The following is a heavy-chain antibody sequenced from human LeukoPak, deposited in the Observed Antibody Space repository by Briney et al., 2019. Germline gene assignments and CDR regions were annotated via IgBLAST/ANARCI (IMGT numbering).Heavy chain of an antibody. V-gene: IGHV4-39*07. Sequence: SETLSLTCTVSGGSISSGGYYWSSIRQPPGKGLEWIGSFHYSGYTYYNPSLKSRVTISIDTSKNQFSLKVNSVTAADTAVYYCAKSHGLEQQLNWFDPWGQGTLVTVSS. D-gene: IGHD1/OR15-1a*01. CDR2: FHYSGYT. J-gene: IGHJ5*02. CDR1: GGSISSGGYY. CDR3: AKSHGLEQQLNWFDP.